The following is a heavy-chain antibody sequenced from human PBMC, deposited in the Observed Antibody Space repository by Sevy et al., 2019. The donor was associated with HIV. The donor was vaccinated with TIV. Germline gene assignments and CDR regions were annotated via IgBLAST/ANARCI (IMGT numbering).Heavy chain of an antibody. V-gene: IGHV3-33*01. D-gene: IGHD3-22*01. CDR2: IGYVGSNK. CDR3: VRGADYYDSSGANCDY. Sequence: GGSLRLSCAASGFTFSKYGMHWVRQAPGKGLEWVALIGYVGSNKYYADSLKGRFTISRDNSKNTLYLQTNSLRAEDTAVCYCVRGADYYDSSGANCDYGGQGTLVTVSS. CDR1: GFTFSKYG. J-gene: IGHJ4*02.